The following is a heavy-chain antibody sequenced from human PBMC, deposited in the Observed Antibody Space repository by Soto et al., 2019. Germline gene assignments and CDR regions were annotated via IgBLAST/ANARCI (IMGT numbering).Heavy chain of an antibody. CDR1: GYTFTGYY. D-gene: IGHD6-6*01. J-gene: IGHJ4*02. CDR3: ARAGVGDAARLSY. V-gene: IGHV1-2*02. CDR2: INPNSGGT. Sequence: GASVKVSCKASGYTFTGYYMHWVRQAPGQGLEGMGWINPNSGGTNYAQKFQGRVTMTRDTSISTAYMERSRLRSDATAVYYCARAGVGDAARLSYWGQGTLVTVSS.